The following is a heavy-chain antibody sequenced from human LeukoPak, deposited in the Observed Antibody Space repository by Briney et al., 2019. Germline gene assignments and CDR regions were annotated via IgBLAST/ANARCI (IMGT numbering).Heavy chain of an antibody. D-gene: IGHD4-17*01. CDR2: IKHDGSEK. CDR3: ATYGDYALFDLQH. V-gene: IGHV3-7*05. J-gene: IGHJ1*01. Sequence: GGSLRLSCAASGFAFSNYWMSWVSQAPGKGLELVANIKHDGSEKYYVDSVKGRFTISRDNAKNSLFLQMNNLRAEDTAVYYCATYGDYALFDLQHWGQGTLVTVSS. CDR1: GFAFSNYW.